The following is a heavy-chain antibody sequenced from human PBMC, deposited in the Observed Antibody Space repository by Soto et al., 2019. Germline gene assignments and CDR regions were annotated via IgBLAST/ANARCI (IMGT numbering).Heavy chain of an antibody. CDR1: GGSISSSHW. CDR2: IYHSGST. V-gene: IGHV4-4*02. CDR3: ARDGPFSGSDY. Sequence: PSETLSLTCAVSGGSISSSHWWSWGRQPPGKGLEWIGEIYHSGSTNYNPSLKSRVTISVGKSKDQFSLKLSSVTAADTAVYYCARDGPFSGSDYWGQGTLVTVSS. D-gene: IGHD6-19*01. J-gene: IGHJ4*02.